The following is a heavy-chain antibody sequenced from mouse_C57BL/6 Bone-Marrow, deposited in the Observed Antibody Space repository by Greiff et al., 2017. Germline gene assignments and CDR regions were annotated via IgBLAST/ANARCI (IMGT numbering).Heavy chain of an antibody. J-gene: IGHJ4*01. CDR2: IYPGDGDT. V-gene: IGHV1-80*01. D-gene: IGHD1-1*01. CDR1: GYAFSSYW. Sequence: QVHVKQSGAELVKPGASVKISCKASGYAFSSYWMNWVKQRPGKGLEWIGQIYPGDGDTNYNGKFKGKATLTADKSSSTAYMQLSSLTSEDSAVYFCARGYYYGSPYAMDYWGQGTSVTVSS. CDR3: ARGYYYGSPYAMDY.